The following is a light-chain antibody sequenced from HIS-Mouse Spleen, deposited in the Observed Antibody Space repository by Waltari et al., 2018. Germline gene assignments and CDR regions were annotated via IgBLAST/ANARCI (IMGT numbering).Light chain of an antibody. CDR3: QQSYSTPLT. J-gene: IGKJ4*01. Sequence: DIQMTQSPSSLSASVGDRVTITCRASQSISSYLNWYQQKPGKAPKRLIYAASSLQSGVPSRFRGSGSGTDFTLTISSLQPEDFATYYCQQSYSTPLTFGGGTKVEIK. V-gene: IGKV1-39*01. CDR1: QSISSY. CDR2: AAS.